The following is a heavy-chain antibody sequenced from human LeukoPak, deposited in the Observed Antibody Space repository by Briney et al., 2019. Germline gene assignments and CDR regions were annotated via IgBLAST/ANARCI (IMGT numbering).Heavy chain of an antibody. CDR3: ARAEGRWLQIYDY. Sequence: SETLSLTCTVSGGSISSYYWSWIRQPPGKGLEWIGEINHSGSTNYNPSLKSRVTISVDTSKNQFSLKLSSVTAADTAVYYCARAEGRWLQIYDYWGQGTLVTVSS. V-gene: IGHV4-34*01. D-gene: IGHD5-24*01. CDR1: GGSISSYY. J-gene: IGHJ4*02. CDR2: INHSGST.